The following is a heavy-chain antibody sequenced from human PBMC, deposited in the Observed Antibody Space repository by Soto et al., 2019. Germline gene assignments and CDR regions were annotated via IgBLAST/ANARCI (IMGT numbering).Heavy chain of an antibody. D-gene: IGHD3-10*01. CDR2: ISSSSSTI. CDR3: ARDDYGSGSYNAFAI. V-gene: IGHV3-48*02. CDR1: GFTFSSYS. Sequence: GGSLRLSCAASGFTFSSYSMNWVRQAPGKGLEWVSYISSSSSTIYYADSVKGRFTISRYNAKNSLYLQMNSLRDEDTAVYYCARDDYGSGSYNAFAISGQRTMVTVSS. J-gene: IGHJ3*02.